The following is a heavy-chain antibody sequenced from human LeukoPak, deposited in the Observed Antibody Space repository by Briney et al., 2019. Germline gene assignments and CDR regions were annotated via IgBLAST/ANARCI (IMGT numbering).Heavy chain of an antibody. CDR2: YDPEDYER. CDR3: ATYIVAANVFDY. CDR1: GYILSQLS. J-gene: IGHJ4*02. V-gene: IGHV1-24*01. Sequence: ASVTVSYKVSGYILSQLSISWLRQAPGKGREWMGGYDPEDYERVYAQKFQGRVTMTEDTSAETAYMELSSLKSEDTAVYFCATYIVAANVFDYWGQGTLVTVSS. D-gene: IGHD1-26*01.